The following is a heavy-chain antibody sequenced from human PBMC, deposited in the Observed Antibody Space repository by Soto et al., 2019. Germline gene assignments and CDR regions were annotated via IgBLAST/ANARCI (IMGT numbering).Heavy chain of an antibody. V-gene: IGHV1-2*04. CDR3: ARVRGPYCGGDCYPPTPNWFDP. J-gene: IGHJ5*02. Sequence: ASVKVSCKASGYTFTGYYMHWVRQAPGQGLEWMGWINPNSGGTNYAQKFQGWVTMTRDTSISTAYMELSRLRSDDTAVYYCARVRGPYCGGDCYPPTPNWFDPWGQGTLVTVSS. CDR1: GYTFTGYY. D-gene: IGHD2-21*02. CDR2: INPNSGGT.